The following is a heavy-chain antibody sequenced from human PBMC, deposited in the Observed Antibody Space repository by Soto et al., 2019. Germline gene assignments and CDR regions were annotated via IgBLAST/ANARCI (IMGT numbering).Heavy chain of an antibody. CDR1: GGSISSSTYY. CDR2: IYYSGRT. J-gene: IGHJ4*02. CDR3: ARLGGQRLLIDY. V-gene: IGHV4-39*01. Sequence: QLQLQESGPGLVKPSETLSLTCTVSGGSISSSTYYWGWIRQPPGKGLEWIGSIYYSGRTYYNPSLKSRVTISVDTSKNQFSLKLSSVTAADTAVYYCARLGGQRLLIDYWGQGTLVTVSS. D-gene: IGHD6-25*01.